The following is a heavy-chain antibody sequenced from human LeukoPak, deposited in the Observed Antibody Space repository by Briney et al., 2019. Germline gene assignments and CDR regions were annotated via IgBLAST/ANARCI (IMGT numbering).Heavy chain of an antibody. CDR2: IYSGGST. CDR3: ARETYYYDSSGSGYAFDI. Sequence: GGSLRLSCAASGFTVSSNYMSWVRQAPGKGLEWVSVIYSGGSTYYADSVKGRFTISRDNSKNTLYLQMNSLRAEDTAVYYCARETYYYDSSGSGYAFDIWGQGTMVTVSS. D-gene: IGHD3-22*01. CDR1: GFTVSSNY. V-gene: IGHV3-53*01. J-gene: IGHJ3*02.